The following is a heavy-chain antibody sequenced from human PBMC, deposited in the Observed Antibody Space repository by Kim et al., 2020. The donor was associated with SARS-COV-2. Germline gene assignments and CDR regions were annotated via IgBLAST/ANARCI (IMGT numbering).Heavy chain of an antibody. CDR2: DHSGSA. J-gene: IGHJ4*02. Sequence: DHSGSANSHPSLKSRVTISADTSNNQFSLKMNSVTAADTAIYYCARYDFWSRGTLVTVSS. D-gene: IGHD3-3*01. CDR3: ARYDF. V-gene: IGHV4-34*01.